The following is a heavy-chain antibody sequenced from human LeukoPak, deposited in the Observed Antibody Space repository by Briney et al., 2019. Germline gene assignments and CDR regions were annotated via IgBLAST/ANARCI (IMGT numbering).Heavy chain of an antibody. CDR3: AKGSWYSSSWSESNLLYYFDY. J-gene: IGHJ4*02. CDR1: GFTFDDYA. V-gene: IGHV3-9*01. Sequence: GRSLRLSCAASGFTFDDYAMHWVRQAPGKGLEWVSGISWNIGSIGYADSVKGRFTISRDNAKNSLYLQMNSLRAEDTALYYCAKGSWYSSSWSESNLLYYFDYWGQGTLVTVSS. CDR2: ISWNIGSI. D-gene: IGHD6-13*01.